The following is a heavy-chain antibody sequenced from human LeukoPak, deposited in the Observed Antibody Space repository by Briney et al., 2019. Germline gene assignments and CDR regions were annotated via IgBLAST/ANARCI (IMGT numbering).Heavy chain of an antibody. CDR1: GGSFSGYY. V-gene: IGHV4-34*01. CDR3: ARTRFDYYYDSRHAFDI. CDR2: INHSGST. D-gene: IGHD3-22*01. J-gene: IGHJ3*02. Sequence: SETLSLTCAVYGGSFSGYYWSWIRQPPGKGLEWIGEINHSGSTNYNPSLKSRVTISVDTSKNQFSLKLSSVTAADTAVYYCARTRFDYYYDSRHAFDIWGQGTMVTVSS.